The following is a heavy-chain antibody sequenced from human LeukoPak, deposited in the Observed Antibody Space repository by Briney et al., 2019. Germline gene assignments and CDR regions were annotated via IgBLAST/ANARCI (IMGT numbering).Heavy chain of an antibody. V-gene: IGHV4-34*01. Sequence: GSLRLSCTASGFTFGDNAMSWFRQPPGKGLEWIGEINHSGSTNYNPSLKSRVTISVDTSKNQFSLKLSSVTAADTAVYYCARWGYSSGYYTYFDYWGQGTLVTVSS. CDR1: GFTFGDNA. D-gene: IGHD3-22*01. CDR2: INHSGST. CDR3: ARWGYSSGYYTYFDY. J-gene: IGHJ4*02.